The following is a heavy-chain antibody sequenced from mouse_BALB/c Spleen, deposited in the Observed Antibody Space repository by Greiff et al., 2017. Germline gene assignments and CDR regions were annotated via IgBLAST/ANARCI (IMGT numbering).Heavy chain of an antibody. CDR2: IDTGDGGS. D-gene: IGHD2-1*01. V-gene: IGHV1-87*01. CDR3: ARGGNYRFDY. J-gene: IGHJ2*01. Sequence: VQLVQSGAGLVRPGGSLKLSCAASGFTFTSYSMRWVHQTPGQGLEWISAIDTGDGGSRYTQKFKGKATLTADKSSSTAYMQLSSLASEDSAVYYCARGGNYRFDYWGQGTTLTVSS. CDR1: GFTFTSYS.